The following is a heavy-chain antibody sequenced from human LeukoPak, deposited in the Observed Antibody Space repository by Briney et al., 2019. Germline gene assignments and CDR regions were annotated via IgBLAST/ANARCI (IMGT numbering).Heavy chain of an antibody. J-gene: IGHJ4*02. Sequence: ASVKVSCKASGYTFTSYGISWVRQAPGQGLEWMGWISAYNGNTNYAQKLQGRVTMTTDTSTSTAYMELRSLRSDDTAGYYCAREFLPTYYYDSSGYYLNYWGQGTLVTVSS. D-gene: IGHD3-22*01. CDR2: ISAYNGNT. CDR1: GYTFTSYG. V-gene: IGHV1-18*01. CDR3: AREFLPTYYYDSSGYYLNY.